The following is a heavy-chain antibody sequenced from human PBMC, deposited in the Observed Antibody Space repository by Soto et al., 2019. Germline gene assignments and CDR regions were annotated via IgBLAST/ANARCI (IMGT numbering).Heavy chain of an antibody. CDR3: ATRGLKYSSSSKDYFDY. D-gene: IGHD6-6*01. CDR2: IIPIFGTA. V-gene: IGHV1-69*13. J-gene: IGHJ4*02. CDR1: GGTFSSYA. Sequence: GASVKVPCKASGGTFSSYAISWVRQAPGQGLEWMGGIIPIFGTANYAQKFQGRVTITADESTSTAYMELSSLRSEDTAVYYCATRGLKYSSSSKDYFDYWGQGTLVTVSS.